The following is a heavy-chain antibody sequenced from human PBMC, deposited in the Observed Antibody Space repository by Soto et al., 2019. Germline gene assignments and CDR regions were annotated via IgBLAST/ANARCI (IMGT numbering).Heavy chain of an antibody. D-gene: IGHD3-10*01. Sequence: SETLSLTCSVSRGSISSYYWSWVRQPPGKGLEWIGFIHRTGSTKYNPSLESRVTISVDTSQNQLSLRLSSVTAADTAVYYCEREIGGSGKNNWFDPWGQGILAPVSS. CDR1: RGSISSYY. CDR3: EREIGGSGKNNWFDP. CDR2: IHRTGST. J-gene: IGHJ5*02. V-gene: IGHV4-59*01.